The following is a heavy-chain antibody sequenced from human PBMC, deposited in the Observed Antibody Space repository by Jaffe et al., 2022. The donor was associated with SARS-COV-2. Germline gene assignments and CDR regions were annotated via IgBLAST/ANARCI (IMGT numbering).Heavy chain of an antibody. CDR1: GGTFSSYG. CDR3: ARSSVVTPGYVDY. J-gene: IGHJ4*02. Sequence: QVQLVQSGAEVKAPGSSVKVSCKASGGTFSSYGISWVRQAPGQGLEWMGGIIPSFGRTNYAQKFQGRVTIIADESTSTVYMELSSLRSEDTALYYCARSSVVTPGYVDYWGQGTLVTVSS. V-gene: IGHV1-69*01. D-gene: IGHD2-21*02. CDR2: IIPSFGRT.